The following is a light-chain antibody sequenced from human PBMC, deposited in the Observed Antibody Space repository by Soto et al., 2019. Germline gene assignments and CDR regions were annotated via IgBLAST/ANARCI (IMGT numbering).Light chain of an antibody. J-gene: IGLJ3*02. CDR3: SSYTSSSTGV. CDR1: SSDVGFYNR. V-gene: IGLV2-18*02. Sequence: QSALTQPPSVSGSPGQSVTISCTGTSSDVGFYNRVSWYQQPPGTAPKLMIYEVSNRPSGVPDRFSGSKSGNTASLTISGLQAEDEADYYCSSYTSSSTGVFGGGTKLTVL. CDR2: EVS.